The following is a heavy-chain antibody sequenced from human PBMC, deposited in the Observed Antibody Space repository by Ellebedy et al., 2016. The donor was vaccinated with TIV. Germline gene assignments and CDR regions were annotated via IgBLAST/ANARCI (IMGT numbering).Heavy chain of an antibody. V-gene: IGHV1-2*02. CDR1: GYTFTGYY. J-gene: IGHJ5*02. CDR3: ARGAGSSRYAKYNWFDP. CDR2: INPNSGGT. D-gene: IGHD6-13*01. Sequence: AASVKVSCKASGYTFTGYYMHWVRQAPGQGLEWMGWINPNSGGTNYAQKFQGRVTMTRDTSISTAYMELSRLRSDDTAVYYCARGAGSSRYAKYNWFDPWGQGTLVTVSS.